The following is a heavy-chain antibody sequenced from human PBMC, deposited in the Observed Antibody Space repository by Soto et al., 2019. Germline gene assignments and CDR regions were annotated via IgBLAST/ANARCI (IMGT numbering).Heavy chain of an antibody. CDR2: INPSSGSA. J-gene: IGHJ5*02. CDR1: GYIFTNYY. CDR3: ARIDINTNWGGT. D-gene: IGHD7-27*01. Sequence: QVQLVQSGAEVKKPGASVKVSCKASGYIFTNYYIHWVRQAPGQGLEWMGVINPSSGSASYAQKFQGRVTMTGDTSTTTVYMELTSLRSDDTAIYYCARIDINTNWGGTWGQGALVTVSS. V-gene: IGHV1-46*01.